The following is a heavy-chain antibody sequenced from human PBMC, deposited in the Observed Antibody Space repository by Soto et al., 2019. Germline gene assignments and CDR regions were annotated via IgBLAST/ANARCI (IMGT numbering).Heavy chain of an antibody. V-gene: IGHV3-48*03. CDR2: ISSSDSTI. CDR3: ARGDTEDYSYYYDMDV. J-gene: IGHJ6*02. CDR1: GFTFKTYA. D-gene: IGHD5-18*01. Sequence: GGSLRLSCAASGFTFKTYAMNWVRQAPGKGLEWISYISSSDSTIDYADSVKGRFTISRDNAKNSLYLQMNSLRPEDTAVYYCARGDTEDYSYYYDMDVWGQGTTVTVSS.